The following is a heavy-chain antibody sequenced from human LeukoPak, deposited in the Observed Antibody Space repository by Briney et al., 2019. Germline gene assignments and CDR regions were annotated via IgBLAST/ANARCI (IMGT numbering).Heavy chain of an antibody. V-gene: IGHV3-11*01. Sequence: PGGSLRLSCAASGFTFSDYYMSWIRQAPGKGLEWLSYIRSSGTTIYYADSVKGRFTISRDNAKNSLYLQMNSLRAEDTAVYYCARLDTAMVLAYYSYYMDVWGKGTTVTVSS. CDR2: IRSSGTTI. J-gene: IGHJ6*03. CDR3: ARLDTAMVLAYYSYYMDV. CDR1: GFTFSDYY. D-gene: IGHD5-18*01.